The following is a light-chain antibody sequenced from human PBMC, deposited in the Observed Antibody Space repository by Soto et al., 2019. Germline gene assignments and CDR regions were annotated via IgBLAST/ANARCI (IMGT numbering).Light chain of an antibody. Sequence: QSALTQPPSASGSPGQSVTLSCTGTSSDVGAYNYVSWYQQHPGKAPKLVIYEVSKRPSGVPDRFSGSQSGNTASLTVSGFQAEDEADYYCSSYAGSNNLVFGGGTQLTVL. CDR1: SSDVGAYNY. CDR2: EVS. J-gene: IGLJ3*02. CDR3: SSYAGSNNLV. V-gene: IGLV2-8*01.